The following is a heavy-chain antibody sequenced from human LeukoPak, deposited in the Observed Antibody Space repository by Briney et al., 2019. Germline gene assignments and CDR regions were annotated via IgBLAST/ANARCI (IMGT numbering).Heavy chain of an antibody. CDR3: ARGVGYSYGLGGHRPHFSDYFDY. J-gene: IGHJ4*02. CDR1: GGSFSGYY. V-gene: IGHV4-34*01. CDR2: INHSGST. D-gene: IGHD5-18*01. Sequence: SSETLSLTCAVYGGSFSGYYWSWIRQPPGKGLEWIGEINHSGSTNYNPSPKSRVTISVDTSKNQFSLKLSSVTAADTAVYYCARGVGYSYGLGGHRPHFSDYFDYWGQGTLVTVSS.